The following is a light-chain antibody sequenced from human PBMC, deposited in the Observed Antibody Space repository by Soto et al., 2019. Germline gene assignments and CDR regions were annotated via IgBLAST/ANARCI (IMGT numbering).Light chain of an antibody. V-gene: IGLV2-8*01. Sequence: QSVLTQPPSASGSPGQSVTISCTGTSSDVGGYNYVSWFQHHPGKAPKLLIHEVNKRPSGVPDRFSGSKSGNTASLTVSGLQAEDEADYYCSSYTSSRAYVFGIGTKVTVL. CDR2: EVN. J-gene: IGLJ1*01. CDR1: SSDVGGYNY. CDR3: SSYTSSRAYV.